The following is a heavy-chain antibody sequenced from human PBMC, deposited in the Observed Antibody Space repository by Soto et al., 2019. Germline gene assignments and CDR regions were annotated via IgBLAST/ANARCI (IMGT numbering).Heavy chain of an antibody. J-gene: IGHJ4*02. V-gene: IGHV1-69*06. Sequence: QERLVQYGAEVMKPGSSVKVSCKVTGGTSTRYAINWVRQAPGQGLEWMGGIVPMCGTSKYAQKFQGRVTITADTSTNIAYMELRSLRSEDTAVYYCNRGSEYDFWSGYLWGQGTLVSVSS. CDR3: NRGSEYDFWSGYL. CDR1: GGTSTRYA. CDR2: IVPMCGTS. D-gene: IGHD3-3*01.